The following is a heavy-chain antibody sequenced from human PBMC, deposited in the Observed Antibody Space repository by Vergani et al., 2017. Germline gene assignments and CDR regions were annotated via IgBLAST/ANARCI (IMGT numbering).Heavy chain of an antibody. D-gene: IGHD3-9*01. V-gene: IGHV4-59*01. CDR2: VNNDGST. Sequence: QVQLQESGPGLVKPSETLSLTCTVSGGSISHYYWSWIRQPPGKGPEWIGYVNNDGSTNYNPSLGSRVSISLDTSKSQFSLKLTSVTAADTAVYYCSRENDIFNGYYSHYFDQWGQGTLVTDSS. J-gene: IGHJ4*02. CDR3: SRENDIFNGYYSHYFDQ. CDR1: GGSISHYY.